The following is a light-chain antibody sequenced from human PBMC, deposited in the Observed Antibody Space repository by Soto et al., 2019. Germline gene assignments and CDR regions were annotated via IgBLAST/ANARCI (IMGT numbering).Light chain of an antibody. CDR2: DAS. CDR1: QSLSSSQ. CDR3: QQYNSWPLT. J-gene: IGKJ4*01. Sequence: EIVLTQSPGTLSLSPGERATLSCRASQSLSSSQLAWYQQKPGQAPRLLIHDASSRATGISDRFTGSGSGTDFTLTITTLEPEDFAVYYCQQYNSWPLTFGGGTKVEIK. V-gene: IGKV3-20*01.